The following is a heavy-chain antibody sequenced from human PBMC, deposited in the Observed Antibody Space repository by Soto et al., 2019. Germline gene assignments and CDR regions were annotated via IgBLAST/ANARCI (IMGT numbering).Heavy chain of an antibody. CDR1: GGSISSGGYY. Sequence: PSETLSLTCTVSGGSISSGGYYWSWIRQHPGKGLEWIGYIYYSGSTYYNPSLKSRVTISVDTSKNQFSLKLSSVTAADTAVYYWARDMDTAYGWGFDPWGQGTLVTVSS. CDR2: IYYSGST. D-gene: IGHD5-18*01. J-gene: IGHJ5*02. CDR3: ARDMDTAYGWGFDP. V-gene: IGHV4-31*03.